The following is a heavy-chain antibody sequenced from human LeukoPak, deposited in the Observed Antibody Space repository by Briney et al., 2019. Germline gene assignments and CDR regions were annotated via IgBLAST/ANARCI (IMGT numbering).Heavy chain of an antibody. Sequence: GGSLRLPCAASGFTFSSHWMTWVRQAPGKGLEWVANINEDGSGKYYVDSVKGRFAISRDNSNKTLYLQLNSLRAEDTAIYYCAKGSPYDYGDFVSPFDYWGQGTLVTVSS. CDR3: AKGSPYDYGDFVSPFDY. CDR1: GFTFSSHW. D-gene: IGHD4-17*01. V-gene: IGHV3-7*03. J-gene: IGHJ4*02. CDR2: INEDGSGK.